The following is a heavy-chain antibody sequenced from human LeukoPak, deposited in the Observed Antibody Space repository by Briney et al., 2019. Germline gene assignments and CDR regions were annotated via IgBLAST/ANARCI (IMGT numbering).Heavy chain of an antibody. V-gene: IGHV3-20*04. CDR2: INWNSGST. J-gene: IGHJ4*02. CDR3: ARGNSGSYFNYFDY. CDR1: GFTFDDYG. D-gene: IGHD1-26*01. Sequence: PGGSLRLSRAASGFTFDDYGMSWVRQAPGKGLEWVSGINWNSGSTGYADSVKGRFTISRDNAKNSLYLQMNSLRDEDTALYYCARGNSGSYFNYFDYWGQGTLVTVSS.